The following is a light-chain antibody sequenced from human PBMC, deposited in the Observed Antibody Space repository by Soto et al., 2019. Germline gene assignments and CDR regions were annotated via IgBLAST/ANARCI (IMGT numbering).Light chain of an antibody. Sequence: QSVLTQPPSLSGAPGQRVTISCTGSSSNIGTGYDVHWYQQLPGTAPKLLIYGNSNRPSGVPDRFSGSKSGTSASLAITGLQAEDDADYYCQSYDSSLSVVFGGGTKVTVL. CDR1: SSNIGTGYD. CDR3: QSYDSSLSVV. J-gene: IGLJ2*01. V-gene: IGLV1-40*01. CDR2: GNS.